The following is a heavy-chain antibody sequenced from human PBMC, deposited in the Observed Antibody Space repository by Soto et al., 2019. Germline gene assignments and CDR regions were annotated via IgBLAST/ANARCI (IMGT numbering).Heavy chain of an antibody. Sequence: LRLSCAAPGFTFNSYAMNWVRQAPGKGLAWVSAIGTDGNTYYANSVKGRFTISRDNSRTTLYLQMNSLRVEDTALYYCVRKYPGTRPFDYWGQGTLVTVSS. CDR1: GFTFNSYA. D-gene: IGHD2-2*01. CDR2: IGTDGNT. J-gene: IGHJ4*01. CDR3: VRKYPGTRPFDY. V-gene: IGHV3-23*01.